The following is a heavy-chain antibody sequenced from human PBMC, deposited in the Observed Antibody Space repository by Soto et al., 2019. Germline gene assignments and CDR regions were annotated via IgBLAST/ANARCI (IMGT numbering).Heavy chain of an antibody. V-gene: IGHV4-59*01. CDR1: GDSINDSY. CDR2: IYYTGST. J-gene: IGHJ4*02. CDR3: AKYRRSEAEGFTLDY. Sequence: SATLSLTCAVSGDSINDSYWSWIRQPPGGRLEWIGNIYYTGSTAYNPSLESRVTMSVDTSKNQFSLKLNSVDAADTAVYYCAKYRRSEAEGFTLDYWGRGTLVTVS. D-gene: IGHD2-2*01.